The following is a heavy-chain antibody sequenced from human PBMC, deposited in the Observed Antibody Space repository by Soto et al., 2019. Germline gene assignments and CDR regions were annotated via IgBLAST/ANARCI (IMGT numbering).Heavy chain of an antibody. CDR3: ARAGRYCSGGSCYFLDHDAFDI. Sequence: GGSLRLSCAASGFTFSSYAMHWVRQAPGKGLEYVSAISSNGGSTYYANSVKGRFTISRDNSKNTLYLQMGSLRAEDMAVYYCARAGRYCSGGSCYFLDHDAFDIWGQGTMVTVSS. CDR1: GFTFSSYA. V-gene: IGHV3-64*01. D-gene: IGHD2-15*01. J-gene: IGHJ3*02. CDR2: ISSNGGST.